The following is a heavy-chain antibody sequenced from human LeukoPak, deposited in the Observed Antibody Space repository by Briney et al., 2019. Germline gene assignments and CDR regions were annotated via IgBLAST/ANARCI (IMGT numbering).Heavy chain of an antibody. V-gene: IGHV4-34*01. CDR2: INHSGST. Sequence: GSLRLSCAASGFTFSTYAMSWVRQPPGKGLEWIGEINHSGSTNYNPSLKSRVTISVDTSKNQFSLKLSSVTAADTAVYYCARSRRGIFEVWGKGTTVTVSS. CDR1: GFTFSTYA. J-gene: IGHJ6*04. D-gene: IGHD3-3*01. CDR3: ARSRRGIFEV.